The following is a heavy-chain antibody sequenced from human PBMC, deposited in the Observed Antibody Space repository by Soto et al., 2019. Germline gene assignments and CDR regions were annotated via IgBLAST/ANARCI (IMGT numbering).Heavy chain of an antibody. J-gene: IGHJ4*02. CDR3: VKGGGLRSGWYRFLDY. CDR1: GFTFSFYA. V-gene: IGHV3-64D*06. Sequence: QTGGSLRLSCSASGFTFSFYALHWVRRSPGKGLEFVSALSSDGSITYYADSVKGRFTISRDNSKNTLYLQMSGLRVEDTAVYYCVKGGGLRSGWYRFLDYWGQGTLVTVSS. D-gene: IGHD6-19*01. CDR2: LSSDGSIT.